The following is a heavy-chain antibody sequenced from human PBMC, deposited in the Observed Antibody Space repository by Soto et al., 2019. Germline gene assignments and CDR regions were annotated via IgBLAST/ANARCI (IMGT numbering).Heavy chain of an antibody. J-gene: IGHJ3*02. V-gene: IGHV4-34*01. D-gene: IGHD6-13*01. CDR3: AREQQHYAFDI. CDR2: INHSGST. Sequence: SETLSLTCAVYGGSFSGYYWSWIRQPPGKGLEWIGEINHSGSTNYNPSLKSRVTISVDTYKNQFSLKLSSVTAADTAVYYCAREQQHYAFDIWGQGTMVTVS. CDR1: GGSFSGYY.